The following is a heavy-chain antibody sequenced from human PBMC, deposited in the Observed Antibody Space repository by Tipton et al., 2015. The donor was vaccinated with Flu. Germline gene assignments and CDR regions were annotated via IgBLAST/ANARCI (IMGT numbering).Heavy chain of an antibody. V-gene: IGHV3-7*01. CDR1: GFTFSGYW. CDR2: IKQDGSEK. Sequence: SLRLSCAASGFTFSGYWMHWVRQAPGRGLEWVANIKQDGSEKYYVDSVKGRFTISRDNAKNSLYLQMNSLRAEDTAVYYCARAIGAAAAHWGQGTLVTVSS. CDR3: ARAIGAAAAH. D-gene: IGHD2-2*01. J-gene: IGHJ4*02.